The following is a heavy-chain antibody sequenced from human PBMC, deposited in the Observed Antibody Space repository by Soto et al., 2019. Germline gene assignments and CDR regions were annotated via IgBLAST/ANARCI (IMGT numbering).Heavy chain of an antibody. J-gene: IGHJ3*02. CDR3: ARWAGAFDI. CDR2: IYYSGST. V-gene: IGHV4-59*08. CDR1: GGSISSYY. Sequence: QVQLQESGPGLVKPSETLSLTCTVSGGSISSYYWSWIRQPPGKGLEWIGYIYYSGSTNYNPSLKSRVTISVDTSKNQFSLKLSSVTAADTAVYYCARWAGAFDIWGQGTMVTVSS.